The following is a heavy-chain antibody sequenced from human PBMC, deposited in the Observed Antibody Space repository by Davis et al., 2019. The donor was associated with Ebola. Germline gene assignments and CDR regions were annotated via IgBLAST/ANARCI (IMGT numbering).Heavy chain of an antibody. Sequence: GESLKISCAASGFTFSGSAMHWVRQASGKGLEWVGRIRSKANSYATAYAASVKGRFTISRDDSKNTAYLQMNSLKTEDTAVYYCTSQREPRIAVDIDYWGQGTLVTVSS. V-gene: IGHV3-73*01. CDR2: IRSKANSYAT. CDR3: TSQREPRIAVDIDY. D-gene: IGHD6-19*01. CDR1: GFTFSGSA. J-gene: IGHJ4*02.